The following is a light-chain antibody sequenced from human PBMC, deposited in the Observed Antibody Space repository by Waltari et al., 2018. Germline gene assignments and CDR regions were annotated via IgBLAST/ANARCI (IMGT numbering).Light chain of an antibody. V-gene: IGKV3-11*01. J-gene: IGKJ1*01. Sequence: ILLTQSPVILSVSPEGRATLSCRASQSISNNLAWYQQKPGQDPRLLIYDASNRATGIPARFSGSGSGTDFTLTIASLEPEDLAVYYCQHRYNWPRTFGQGTKVEIK. CDR1: QSISNN. CDR3: QHRYNWPRT. CDR2: DAS.